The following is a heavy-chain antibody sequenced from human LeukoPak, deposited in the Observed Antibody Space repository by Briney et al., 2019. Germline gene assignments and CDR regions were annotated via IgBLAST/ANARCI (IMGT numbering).Heavy chain of an antibody. Sequence: SETLSLTCAVYGGSFSGYYWSWIRQPPGKGLEWIGEINHSGSTNYNPSLKSRVTISVDTPKNQFSLKLSSVTAADTAVYYCARVKSNWYMYFDYWCQGTLSPSPQ. D-gene: IGHD6-13*01. CDR2: INHSGST. J-gene: IGHJ4*02. CDR1: GGSFSGYY. CDR3: ARVKSNWYMYFDY. V-gene: IGHV4-34*01.